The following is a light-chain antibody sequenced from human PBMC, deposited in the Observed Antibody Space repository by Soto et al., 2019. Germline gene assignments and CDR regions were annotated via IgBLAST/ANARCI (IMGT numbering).Light chain of an antibody. Sequence: QSELTQPPSASGTPGQRVTISRSGSSSHIGSTPAGWYPHLPGAAPKLLIYSNDQWPSGVPDRFSGSKSGTSASLAISGLQSEDEADYYCASWDDSLNGFVFGTGTKVTVL. V-gene: IGLV1-44*01. CDR2: SND. CDR3: ASWDDSLNGFV. J-gene: IGLJ1*01. CDR1: SSHIGSTP.